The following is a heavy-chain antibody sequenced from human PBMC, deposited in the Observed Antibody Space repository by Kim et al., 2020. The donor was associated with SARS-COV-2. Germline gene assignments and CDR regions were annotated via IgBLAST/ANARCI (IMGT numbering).Heavy chain of an antibody. J-gene: IGHJ4*02. CDR3: ARDRGTWTFDY. V-gene: IGHV3-53*01. Sequence: TSHADSVKGRFTISRDNSKNTLYLQMNSLRAEDTAVYYCARDRGTWTFDYWGQGTLVTVSS. CDR2: T. D-gene: IGHD5-12*01.